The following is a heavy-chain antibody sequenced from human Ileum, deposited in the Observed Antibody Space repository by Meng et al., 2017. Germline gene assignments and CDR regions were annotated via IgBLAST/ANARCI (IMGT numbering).Heavy chain of an antibody. J-gene: IGHJ5*02. CDR1: GGAFSSSA. CDR3: ARDCSGGGCFDP. Sequence: QFQLVQSGAEVKYPGSSGTVSCKASGGAFSSSAIGWLRQAPGRGLEWMGGIIPILNASTYAQNFKGRVTLSADMATTTVYMELSSLTSDDTAVYFCARDCSGGGCFDPWGQGTLVTVSS. D-gene: IGHD2-15*01. V-gene: IGHV1-69*10. CDR2: IIPILNAS.